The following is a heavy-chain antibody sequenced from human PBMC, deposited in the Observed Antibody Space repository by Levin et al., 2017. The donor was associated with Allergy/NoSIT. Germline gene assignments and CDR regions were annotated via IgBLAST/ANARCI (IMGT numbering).Heavy chain of an antibody. CDR2: INRDGSEE. CDR3: ARDRDGKDY. V-gene: IGHV3-7*04. D-gene: IGHD1-14*01. J-gene: IGHJ4*02. CDR1: GFTFKNFW. Sequence: QAGGSLRLSCAASGFTFKNFWMSWVRQAPGKGLEWVANINRDGSEERYATSLKGRFTISRDNAKNSLFLQMNSLRAEDTAVYYCARDRDGKDYWGQGTRVTVSS.